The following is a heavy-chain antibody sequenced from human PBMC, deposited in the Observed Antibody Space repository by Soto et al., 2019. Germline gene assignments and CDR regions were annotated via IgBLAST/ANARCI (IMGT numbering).Heavy chain of an antibody. V-gene: IGHV1-24*01. CDR2: FDPEDGET. CDR3: ATHSGGVSYYYYGMDV. D-gene: IGHD3-10*01. J-gene: IGHJ6*02. Sequence: ASVKVSCKVSGYTLTELSMHWVRQAPGKGLEWMGGFDPEDGETIYAQKFQGRVTMTEDTSTDTAYMELSSLRSEDTAVYYCATHSGGVSYYYYGMDVWGQGTTVTVSS. CDR1: GYTLTELS.